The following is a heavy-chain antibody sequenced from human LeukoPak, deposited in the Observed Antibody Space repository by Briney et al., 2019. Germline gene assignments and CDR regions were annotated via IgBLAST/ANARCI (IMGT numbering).Heavy chain of an antibody. J-gene: IGHJ6*02. V-gene: IGHV3-53*01. CDR2: IYSGGST. CDR3: ASPIPSGYPYGMDV. D-gene: IGHD5-12*01. Sequence: GGSLRLSCAASGFTVSSNYMSWVRQAPGKGLEWVSVIYSGGSTYYADSVKGRFTISRDNSKNTLYLQMHSLRAEDTAVYYCASPIPSGYPYGMDVWGQGAPVTVSS. CDR1: GFTVSSNY.